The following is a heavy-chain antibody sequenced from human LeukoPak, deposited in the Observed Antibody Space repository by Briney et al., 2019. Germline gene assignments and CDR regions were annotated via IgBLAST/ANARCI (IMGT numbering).Heavy chain of an antibody. CDR2: INPADSDA. V-gene: IGHV5-51*06. D-gene: IGHD3-10*01. CDR3: ARSLPGTMLRGYVLDV. J-gene: IGHJ6*02. CDR1: GNRFTNKL. Sequence: GESPKISCKASGNRFTNKLIGRVRQKSGKGLELMGIINPADSDARYSQSSQGQVTISADQSISTAYLPWSSLKVSDTAMSYCARSLPGTMLRGYVLDVWGQETAVSV.